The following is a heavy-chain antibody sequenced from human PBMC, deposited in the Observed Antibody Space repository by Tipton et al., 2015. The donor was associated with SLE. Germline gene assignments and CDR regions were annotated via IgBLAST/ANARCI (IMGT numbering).Heavy chain of an antibody. CDR3: ARGNDYYYGMDV. V-gene: IGHV4-61*09. J-gene: IGHJ6*02. CDR1: GGSISSGSYY. CDR2: IYTSGST. Sequence: TLSLTCTVSGGSISSGSYYWCWIRQPAGKGLEWIGHIYTSGSTNYNPSLKSRVTISVDMSKNQFSLKLSSVTAADTAVYYCARGNDYYYGMDVWGQGTTVTVSS.